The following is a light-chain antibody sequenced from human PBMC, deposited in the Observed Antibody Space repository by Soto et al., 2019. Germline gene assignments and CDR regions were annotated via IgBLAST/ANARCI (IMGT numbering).Light chain of an antibody. CDR3: QQRSNWPPWT. CDR2: DSS. V-gene: IGKV3-11*01. CDR1: QSVSSY. Sequence: EIVLTQSPATLSLSPGERATLSCRASQSVSSYLAWYQQKPGQAPRLLIYDSSNMATGIPARFSGSGSGTDFTLTISSLEPEDFAVYYCQQRSNWPPWTLGQGTKVEIK. J-gene: IGKJ1*01.